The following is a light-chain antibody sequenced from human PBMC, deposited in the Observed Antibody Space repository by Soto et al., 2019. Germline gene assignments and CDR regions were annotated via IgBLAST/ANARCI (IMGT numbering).Light chain of an antibody. CDR3: QQSHSTPRT. J-gene: IGKJ2*02. Sequence: DIQMTQFPSSLSASVGSRVAISCRASQNIDSYLNWFQQKPGKAPKLLMYAASNLLSGVPSRFSGRGSGTEFTLTITSLQPEDFATYYCQQSHSTPRTFGQGTKLDI. CDR1: QNIDSY. CDR2: AAS. V-gene: IGKV1-39*01.